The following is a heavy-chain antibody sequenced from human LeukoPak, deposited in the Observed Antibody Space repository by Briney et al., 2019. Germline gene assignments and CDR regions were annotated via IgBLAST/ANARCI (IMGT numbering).Heavy chain of an antibody. CDR3: ARAGYYGSGSSYYYYYYMDV. J-gene: IGHJ6*03. D-gene: IGHD3-10*01. V-gene: IGHV4-4*07. CDR2: FYTSGST. Sequence: SETLSLTCTVSGGSISSYYWSWIRQPAGRGLEWIGHFYTSGSTNYNPSLKSRVTISVDTSKNQFSLKLSSVTAADTAVYYCARAGYYGSGSSYYYYYYMDVWGKGTTVTVSS. CDR1: GGSISSYY.